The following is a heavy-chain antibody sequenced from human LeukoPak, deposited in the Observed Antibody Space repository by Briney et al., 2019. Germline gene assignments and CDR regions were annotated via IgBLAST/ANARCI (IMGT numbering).Heavy chain of an antibody. V-gene: IGHV4-39*01. CDR2: INYSGST. D-gene: IGHD2-21*02. CDR3: ARRYNSIVVVTARRGFDY. CDR1: GGSISSSSYS. Sequence: SETLSLTCTVSGGSISSSSYSWGWIRQPPGKGLEWIGSINYSGSTYYNPSLKSRVTISVDTSKNQFSLKLSSVTAADTAVYYCARRYNSIVVVTARRGFDYWGQGTLVTVSS. J-gene: IGHJ4*02.